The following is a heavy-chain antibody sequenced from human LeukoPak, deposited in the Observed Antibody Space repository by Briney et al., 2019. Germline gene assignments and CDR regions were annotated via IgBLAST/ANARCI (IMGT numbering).Heavy chain of an antibody. CDR3: AKVEAYGSGSYYYCYYMDV. Sequence: GGSLRLSCAASGFTFSSYGMHWVRQAPGKGLEWVAFIRYDGSNKYYADSVKGRFTISRDNSKNTLYPQMNSLRAEDTAVYYCAKVEAYGSGSYYYCYYMDVWGKGTTVTVSS. D-gene: IGHD3-10*01. CDR2: IRYDGSNK. V-gene: IGHV3-30*02. CDR1: GFTFSSYG. J-gene: IGHJ6*03.